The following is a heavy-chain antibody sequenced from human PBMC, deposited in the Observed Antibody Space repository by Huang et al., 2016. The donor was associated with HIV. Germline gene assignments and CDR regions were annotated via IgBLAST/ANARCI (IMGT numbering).Heavy chain of an antibody. D-gene: IGHD2-15*01. CDR2: INPLSGVT. J-gene: IGHJ4*02. V-gene: IGHV1-2*02. CDR3: ARTPYSGSHPDY. Sequence: CRTSGYTFTDYFVHWVRQAPGQGLQWMGSINPLSGVTNYAQKFQGRVTMNRDTSIRTVYMELNRLRSDDTALYYCARTPYSGSHPDYWGQGPFSPSP. CDR1: GYTFTDYF.